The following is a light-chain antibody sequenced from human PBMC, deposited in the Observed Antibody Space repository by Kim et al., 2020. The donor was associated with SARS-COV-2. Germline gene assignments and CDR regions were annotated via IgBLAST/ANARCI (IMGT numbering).Light chain of an antibody. CDR3: GSYTNINTRI. J-gene: IGLJ1*01. Sequence: GQCFTISGTGARNGIGSIEYGDWFRQDPGEAPQVVIFAVNSRPSGVSDRFSGSKSGNRASLTISGLQAEDEADYYCGSYTNINTRIFGPGTKVTVL. CDR2: AVN. V-gene: IGLV2-14*03. CDR1: RNGIGSIEY.